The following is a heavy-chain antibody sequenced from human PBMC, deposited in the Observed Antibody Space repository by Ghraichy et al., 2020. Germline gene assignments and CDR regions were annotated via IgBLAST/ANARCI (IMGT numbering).Heavy chain of an antibody. J-gene: IGHJ6*03. CDR1: GGSFSGYY. D-gene: IGHD2-2*01. V-gene: IGHV4-34*01. CDR2: INHSGST. CDR3: ARGVVPRTRNYMDV. Sequence: SETLSLTCAVYGGSFSGYYWSWIRQPPGKGLEWIGEINHSGSTNYNPSLKSRVTISVDTSKNQFSLKLSSVTAADTAVYYCARGVVPRTRNYMDVWGKGTTVTVSS.